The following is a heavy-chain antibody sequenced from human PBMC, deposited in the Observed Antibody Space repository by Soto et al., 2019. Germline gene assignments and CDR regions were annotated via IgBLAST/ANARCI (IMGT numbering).Heavy chain of an antibody. D-gene: IGHD6-13*01. Sequence: EVQLVESGGGLVQPGGSLRLSCAASGFTFSNSWMHWVRQVTEKGLVWVSHINKDGSSTTYAGSVKGRFTISRDNAKSTLYLQMDSLRVEDTAVYYCARDRTAASAHYLGQGTLVSVSS. J-gene: IGHJ4*02. CDR1: GFTFSNSW. CDR2: INKDGSST. CDR3: ARDRTAASAHY. V-gene: IGHV3-74*01.